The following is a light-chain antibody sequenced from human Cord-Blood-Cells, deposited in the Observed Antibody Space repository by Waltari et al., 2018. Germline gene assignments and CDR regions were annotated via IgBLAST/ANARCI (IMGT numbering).Light chain of an antibody. V-gene: IGLV2-11*01. CDR1: SSDVGGYNY. CDR2: DVS. CDR3: CSYAGSYTYVV. Sequence: QSALTQPRSVSGSPGQSVTISCTGTSSDVGGYNYVSWYQQHPGKAPKLMIYDVSKRPAGLPDRFSGSKSCNTASLTISVLQAEDEADYYCCSYAGSYTYVVFGGGTKLTVL. J-gene: IGLJ2*01.